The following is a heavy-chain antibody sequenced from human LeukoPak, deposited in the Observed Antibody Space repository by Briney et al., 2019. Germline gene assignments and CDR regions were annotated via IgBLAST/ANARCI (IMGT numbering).Heavy chain of an antibody. CDR2: IIPIFGTA. D-gene: IGHD4-23*01. J-gene: IGHJ4*02. Sequence: SVTVSCKASGGTFSSYAISWVRQAPGQGLEWMGGIIPIFGTANYAQKFQGRVTITADESTSTAYMELSSLRSEDTAVYYCAREPDLGKGYYFDYWGQGTLVTVSS. CDR1: GGTFSSYA. V-gene: IGHV1-69*13. CDR3: AREPDLGKGYYFDY.